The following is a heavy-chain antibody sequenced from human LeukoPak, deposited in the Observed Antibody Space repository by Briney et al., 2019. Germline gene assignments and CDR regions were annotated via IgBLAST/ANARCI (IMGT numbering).Heavy chain of an antibody. Sequence: GASVKVSCKASGYTFTSYYMHWVRQAPGQGLERMGILNPSGGSTSYAQKFQGRVTMTRDTSASTVYMELSSLRSEDTAVYYCARDGYRVVVVAATLSYYMDVWGKGTTVTVSS. CDR3: ARDGYRVVVVAATLSYYMDV. D-gene: IGHD2-15*01. CDR1: GYTFTSYY. CDR2: LNPSGGST. V-gene: IGHV1-46*01. J-gene: IGHJ6*03.